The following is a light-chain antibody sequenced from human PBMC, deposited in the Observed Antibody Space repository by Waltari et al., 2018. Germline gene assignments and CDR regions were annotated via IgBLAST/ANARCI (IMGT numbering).Light chain of an antibody. CDR1: QSDTRT. CDR3: QHYLRLPAT. Sequence: EIVLTQSPGTLSLSPGERATLSCRARQSDTRTLAWYQQKPGQAPRLLIYGASNRATGIPDRFSGSGSGTDFSLTISRLEPEDFSVYYCQHYLRLPATFGQGTKVEIK. CDR2: GAS. V-gene: IGKV3-20*01. J-gene: IGKJ1*01.